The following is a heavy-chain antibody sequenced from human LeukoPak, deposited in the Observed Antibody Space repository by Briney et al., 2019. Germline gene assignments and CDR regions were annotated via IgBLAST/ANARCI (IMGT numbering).Heavy chain of an antibody. J-gene: IGHJ6*03. CDR3: ATMTTVTTSYYMDV. D-gene: IGHD4-11*01. CDR2: IYTSGST. V-gene: IGHV4-4*07. Sequence: SETLSLTCTVSGGSISSYYWSWIRQPAGKGLEWIGHIYTSGSTNYNPSLKSRVTMSVDTSKNQFSLKLSSVTAADTAVYYCATMTTVTTSYYMDVWGKGTTVTVSS. CDR1: GGSISSYY.